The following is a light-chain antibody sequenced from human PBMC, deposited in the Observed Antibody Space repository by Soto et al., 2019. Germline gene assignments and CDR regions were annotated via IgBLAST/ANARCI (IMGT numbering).Light chain of an antibody. J-gene: IGKJ3*01. V-gene: IGKV1-39*01. CDR2: AAS. CDR1: QSISSY. CDR3: QQSYSTPLFT. Sequence: DIQMTQSPSSLSASVGDRVTITCRASQSISSYLNWYQQKPGKAPKLLIYAASSLQSGVPSRFSGSGSGTDFTLTISSLQPEDFVTYYCQQSYSTPLFTFGPGPKVDIK.